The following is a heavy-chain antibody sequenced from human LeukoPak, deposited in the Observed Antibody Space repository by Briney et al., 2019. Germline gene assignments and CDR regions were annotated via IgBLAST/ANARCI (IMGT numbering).Heavy chain of an antibody. Sequence: GASVKVSCKASGYTFTNYYIHWVRQAPGQGLEWMGWINSNRGGANYAQKFQGRVTMTRDTSISTAYMELRSVRSDDTAVYYCARDHGDDAFDIWGPGTMVNVSS. V-gene: IGHV1-2*02. J-gene: IGHJ3*02. D-gene: IGHD3-3*01. CDR1: GYTFTNYY. CDR3: ARDHGDDAFDI. CDR2: INSNRGGA.